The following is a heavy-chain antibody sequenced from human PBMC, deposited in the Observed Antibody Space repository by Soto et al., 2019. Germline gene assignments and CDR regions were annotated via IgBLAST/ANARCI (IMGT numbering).Heavy chain of an antibody. CDR3: ARGRMITFGGVIVYQYYYYYGMDV. J-gene: IGHJ6*02. CDR1: GYTFTSYD. Sequence: ASVKVSCKASGYTFTSYDINWVRQATGQGLEWMGWMNPNSGNTDYAQKFQGRVTMTRNTSISTAYMELSSLRSEDTAVYYCARGRMITFGGVIVYQYYYYYGMDVWGQGTTVTVSS. D-gene: IGHD3-16*02. CDR2: MNPNSGNT. V-gene: IGHV1-8*01.